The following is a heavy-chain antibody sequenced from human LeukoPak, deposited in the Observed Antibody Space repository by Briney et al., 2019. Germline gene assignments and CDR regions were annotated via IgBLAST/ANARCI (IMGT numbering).Heavy chain of an antibody. Sequence: GGSLRLSCAASGSTFSSHWMHWVRQVPGEGPVWVSRINRDGSSISYADSVKGRFTISRDNAKNTLYLRMNSLRADDTAVYYCASKMEENAVAGSKGWFHPWGQGTLVTVSS. CDR1: GSTFSSHW. J-gene: IGHJ5*02. D-gene: IGHD6-19*01. CDR2: INRDGSSI. CDR3: ASKMEENAVAGSKGWFHP. V-gene: IGHV3-74*01.